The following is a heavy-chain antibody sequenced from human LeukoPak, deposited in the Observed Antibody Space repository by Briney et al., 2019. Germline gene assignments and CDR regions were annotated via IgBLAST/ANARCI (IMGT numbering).Heavy chain of an antibody. Sequence: GASVKVSWKASAYTFSSDDINWVRQATGQGLEWMGWMNPNSGNTGYAQKFQGRVTMTRNTSISTAYMELSSLRSEDTAVYYCARGAPGSYCSGGSCPYFDYWGQGTLISVSS. CDR2: MNPNSGNT. J-gene: IGHJ4*02. D-gene: IGHD2-15*01. V-gene: IGHV1-8*01. CDR3: ARGAPGSYCSGGSCPYFDY. CDR1: AYTFSSDD.